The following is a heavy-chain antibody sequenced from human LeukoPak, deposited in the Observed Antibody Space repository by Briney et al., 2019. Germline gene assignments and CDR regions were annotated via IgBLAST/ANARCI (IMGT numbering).Heavy chain of an antibody. J-gene: IGHJ5*02. Sequence: GGSLRLSCAASGFTFSNAWMSWVRQAPGKGLEWVGRIKSKTDGGTTDYAAPVKGRFTISRDDSKNTLYLQMSSLKTEDTAVYYCTTYCSSTSCYPFDPRGQGTLVTVSS. CDR3: TTYCSSTSCYPFDP. CDR2: IKSKTDGGTT. V-gene: IGHV3-15*01. D-gene: IGHD2-2*01. CDR1: GFTFSNAW.